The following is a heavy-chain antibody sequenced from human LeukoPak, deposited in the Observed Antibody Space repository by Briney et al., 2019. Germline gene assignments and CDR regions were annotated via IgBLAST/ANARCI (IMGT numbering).Heavy chain of an antibody. D-gene: IGHD3-10*01. J-gene: IGHJ5*02. CDR3: ARGPGSGSYFAWFDT. V-gene: IGHV4-34*01. CDR2: INHSGST. CDR1: GGSFSGYY. Sequence: SETLSRTCAGYGGSFSGYYWSWIRQPPGKGLEWIGEINHSGSTNYNPSLKSRVTISVDTSKNQFSLKLSSMTAADTAVYYCARGPGSGSYFAWFDTWGQGALVTVSS.